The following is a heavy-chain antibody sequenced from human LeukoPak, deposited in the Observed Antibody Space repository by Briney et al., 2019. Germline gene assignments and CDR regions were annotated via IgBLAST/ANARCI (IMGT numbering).Heavy chain of an antibody. CDR3: ARRYDTMVRGGNDAFDI. D-gene: IGHD3-10*01. CDR1: GYTFTSYG. CDR2: ISAYNGNT. Sequence: ASVKVSCKASGYTFTSYGISWVRQAPGQGLEWMGWISAYNGNTNYAQKLQGRVTMTTDTSTSTAYMELRSLRSDDTAVYYCARRYDTMVRGGNDAFDIWGQGTMVTVSS. V-gene: IGHV1-18*01. J-gene: IGHJ3*02.